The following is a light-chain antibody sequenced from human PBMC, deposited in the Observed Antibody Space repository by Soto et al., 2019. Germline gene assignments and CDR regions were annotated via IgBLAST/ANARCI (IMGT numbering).Light chain of an antibody. Sequence: SYELTQPPSVSVSPGQTASITCSGDKLGDKYACWYQQKPGQSPVLVIYQDSKRPSGIPERSSGSNSGNTATLTISGTQAMDEADYYCQAWDSSTDVVFGGGTKLTVL. J-gene: IGLJ2*01. CDR2: QDS. CDR3: QAWDSSTDVV. V-gene: IGLV3-1*01. CDR1: KLGDKY.